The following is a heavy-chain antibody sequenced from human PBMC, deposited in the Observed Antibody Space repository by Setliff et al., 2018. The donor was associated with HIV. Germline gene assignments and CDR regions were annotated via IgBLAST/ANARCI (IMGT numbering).Heavy chain of an antibody. D-gene: IGHD1-1*01. CDR1: GDSISSESSF. CDR2: ISHSGNT. J-gene: IGHJ5*02. CDR3: ARLEDQLGPGWFAP. Sequence: PSETLSLTCSVSGDSISSESSFWSWVRQYPGKGLELIGYISHSGNTYYTPSLESRITLSVDTSKNQFSLKGNSVTAADTAVHYCARLEDQLGPGWFAPWGQGTLVPSPQ. V-gene: IGHV4-31*03.